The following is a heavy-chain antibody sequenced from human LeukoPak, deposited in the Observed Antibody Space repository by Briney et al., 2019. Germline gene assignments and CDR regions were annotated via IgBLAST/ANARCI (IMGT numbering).Heavy chain of an antibody. Sequence: GGSLRLSCAASGFTFSSYAMSWVRQAPGKGLEWVSAISGSGGSTYYADSVKGRFTISRDNAKNSLYLQMNSLRAEDTAVYYCARDKYYGSGSYDYWGQGTLVTVSS. J-gene: IGHJ4*02. V-gene: IGHV3-23*01. CDR1: GFTFSSYA. CDR2: ISGSGGST. CDR3: ARDKYYGSGSYDY. D-gene: IGHD3-10*01.